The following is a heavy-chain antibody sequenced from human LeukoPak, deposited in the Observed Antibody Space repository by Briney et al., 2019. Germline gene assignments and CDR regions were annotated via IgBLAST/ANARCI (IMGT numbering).Heavy chain of an antibody. D-gene: IGHD3-22*01. CDR1: GFTFSSYS. CDR3: AKDSLYDSSGYYQDDYFDY. CDR2: ISSSSSYI. V-gene: IGHV3-21*04. J-gene: IGHJ4*02. Sequence: GGSLRLSCAASGFTFSSYSMNWVRQAPGKGLEWVSSISSSSSYIYYADSVKGRFTISRDNAKNSLYLQMNSLRAEDTAVYYCAKDSLYDSSGYYQDDYFDYWGQGTLVTVSS.